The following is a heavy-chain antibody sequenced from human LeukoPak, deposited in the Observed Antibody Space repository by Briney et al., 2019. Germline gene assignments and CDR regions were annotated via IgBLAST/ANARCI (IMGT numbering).Heavy chain of an antibody. Sequence: GGSLRLSCKISGFTFGDYDMSWVRQAPGKGLEWVGFIRSNTYGGTTEYAASVKGRFTISRDDSKSIAYLQMNSLKTEDTAVYYCTSGPLWFGESHFDYWGQGTLVTVSP. D-gene: IGHD3-10*01. CDR3: TSGPLWFGESHFDY. J-gene: IGHJ4*02. V-gene: IGHV3-49*04. CDR1: GFTFGDYD. CDR2: IRSNTYGGTT.